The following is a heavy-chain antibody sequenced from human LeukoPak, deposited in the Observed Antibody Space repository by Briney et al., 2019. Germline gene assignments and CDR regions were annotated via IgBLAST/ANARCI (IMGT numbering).Heavy chain of an antibody. CDR3: ALPYYYDSSGQGDFDY. Sequence: GSLRLSCAASGFSFSSYAMSWVRQAPGKGLEWVCAISGSGGSTYYSDSVKGRFTISRDNSKNTLYLQMNRLRADDTAVYYCALPYYYDSSGQGDFDYWGQGTMVTVSS. D-gene: IGHD3-22*01. V-gene: IGHV3-23*01. CDR2: ISGSGGST. J-gene: IGHJ4*02. CDR1: GFSFSSYA.